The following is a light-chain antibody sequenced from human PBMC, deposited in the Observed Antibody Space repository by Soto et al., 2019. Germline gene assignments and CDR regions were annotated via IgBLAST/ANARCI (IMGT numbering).Light chain of an antibody. CDR2: EVV. CDR3: NSYGGTNNYVV. J-gene: IGLJ2*01. V-gene: IGLV2-8*01. Sequence: QSALTQPPSASGSPGQSVTISCTGTKSDIGVYDFVSWYQHHPGKAPRLIIYEVVQRPSGVPDRFSGSKSGNTASLTVSGLQAEDEADYFCNSYGGTNNYVVFGGGTKLTVL. CDR1: KSDIGVYDF.